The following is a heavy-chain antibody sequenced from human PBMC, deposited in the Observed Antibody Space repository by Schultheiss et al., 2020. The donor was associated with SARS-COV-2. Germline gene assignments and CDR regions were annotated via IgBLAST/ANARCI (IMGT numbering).Heavy chain of an antibody. V-gene: IGHV3-23*01. CDR3: ARDKRADGAGGYLDY. D-gene: IGHD3-22*01. Sequence: GGSLRLSCAASGFTFSAYAINWVRQAPGKGLQWVLSSSDNGGATYYADSVKGRFTISRDNSNDMVYLQMNSLRAEDTAVYYCARDKRADGAGGYLDYWGQGTLVTVSS. J-gene: IGHJ4*02. CDR1: GFTFSAYA. CDR2: SSDNGGAT.